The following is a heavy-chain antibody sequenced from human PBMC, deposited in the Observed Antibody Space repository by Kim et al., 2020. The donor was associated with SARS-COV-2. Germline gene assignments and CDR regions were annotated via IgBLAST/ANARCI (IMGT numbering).Heavy chain of an antibody. CDR3: AISGSYISAEYFQH. D-gene: IGHD1-26*01. V-gene: IGHV3-53*04. J-gene: IGHJ1*01. Sequence: AESGTCRFTIPRNNAKNTLYLQMNSLRAEETAVYYCAISGSYISAEYFQHWGQGTLVTVSS.